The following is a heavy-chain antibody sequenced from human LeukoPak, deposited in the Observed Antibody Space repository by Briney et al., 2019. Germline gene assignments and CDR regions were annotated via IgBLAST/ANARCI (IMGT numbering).Heavy chain of an antibody. D-gene: IGHD3-16*01. CDR3: ARPHYAVGGGVDY. V-gene: IGHV1-8*02. CDR2: MNPNSGNT. J-gene: IGHJ4*02. CDR1: GYTCTGYY. Sequence: ASVTVSCKASGYTCTGYYMHWVRQATGQGLEWMGWMNPNSGNTGYAQKFQGRVTMTRNTSISTAYMELSSLRSEDTAVYYCARPHYAVGGGVDYWGQGTLVTVSS.